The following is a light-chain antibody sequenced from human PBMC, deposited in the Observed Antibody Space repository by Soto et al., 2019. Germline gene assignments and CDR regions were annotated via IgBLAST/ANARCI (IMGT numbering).Light chain of an antibody. J-gene: IGLJ3*02. Sequence: QSVLTQPPSVSAAPGQKVTISCSGSSSNFGNSYVSWYQHLPGTAPKVLIYDTNKRPSGIPDRFSGSKSGTSATLDITGLQTGDEAEYYCGTWDSSLSAWVFGGGTQLTVL. CDR3: GTWDSSLSAWV. V-gene: IGLV1-51*01. CDR1: SSNFGNSY. CDR2: DTN.